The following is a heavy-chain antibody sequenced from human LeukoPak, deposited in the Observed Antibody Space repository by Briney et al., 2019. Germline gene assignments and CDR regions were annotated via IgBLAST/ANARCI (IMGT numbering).Heavy chain of an antibody. CDR1: GYTFTGYG. V-gene: IGHV1-18*01. CDR2: ISDYNGHR. Sequence: ASVTVSCKASGYTFTGYGISWVRQAPGQGLEWMGWISDYNGHRNFAQKLQDRVTMTTDTSTNTAYMELRSLISDDTAFYYCARDRYGTGSYDYWGQGTLVAVSS. J-gene: IGHJ4*02. CDR3: ARDRYGTGSYDY. D-gene: IGHD3-10*01.